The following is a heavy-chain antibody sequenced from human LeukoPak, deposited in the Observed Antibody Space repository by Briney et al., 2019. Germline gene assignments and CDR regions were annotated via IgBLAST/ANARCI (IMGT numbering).Heavy chain of an antibody. Sequence: GGSLRLSCAASGFTVSSNYMSWVRQAPGKGLEWVSVIYSGGSTYYADSVTGRFTISRDNSKNTLYLQMNSLRAEDTAVYYCARCIAVAGCYFDYWGQGTLVTVSS. CDR2: IYSGGST. D-gene: IGHD6-19*01. CDR1: GFTVSSNY. V-gene: IGHV3-66*01. CDR3: ARCIAVAGCYFDY. J-gene: IGHJ4*02.